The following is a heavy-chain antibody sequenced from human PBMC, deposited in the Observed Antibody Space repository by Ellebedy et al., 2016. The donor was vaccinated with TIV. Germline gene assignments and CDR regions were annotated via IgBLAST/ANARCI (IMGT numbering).Heavy chain of an antibody. CDR3: ARAAYGSGSSMFDY. CDR1: GGSISSYF. V-gene: IGHV4-59*01. Sequence: MPSETLSLTCTVSGGSISSYFWSWIRQPPGTGLELIGYIYYSGRTNYNPSLKSRVTISVDTSKNQFSLKLSSVTAADTAVYYCARAAYGSGSSMFDYWGQGTLVTVSS. CDR2: IYYSGRT. J-gene: IGHJ4*02. D-gene: IGHD3-10*01.